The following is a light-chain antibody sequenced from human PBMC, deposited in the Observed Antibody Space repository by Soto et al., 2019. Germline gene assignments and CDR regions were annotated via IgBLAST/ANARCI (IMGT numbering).Light chain of an antibody. CDR2: DAS. Sequence: DIQMTQSPSTLSASAGDRVTITCRASQSINRWLAWYQQKPGKAPKLLINDASSLESGVPTRFSGSGSGTEFTLTISSLQPDDFATYYCQQFHSFPITFGQGTRLDVK. V-gene: IGKV1-5*01. J-gene: IGKJ5*01. CDR3: QQFHSFPIT. CDR1: QSINRW.